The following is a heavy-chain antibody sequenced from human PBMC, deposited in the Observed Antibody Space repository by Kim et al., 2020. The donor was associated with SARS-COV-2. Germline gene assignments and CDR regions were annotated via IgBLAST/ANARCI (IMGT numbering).Heavy chain of an antibody. J-gene: IGHJ4*02. CDR1: GFTFSNSW. CDR2: INPDGTST. Sequence: GGSLRLSCAASGFTFSNSWMDWVRQTAGGGLLWVARINPDGTSTYYPGSVKGRFAISRDNSKNTLYLQMNSLRTEDTAVYYCFRGGVDYWGQGTLVTVSS. D-gene: IGHD3-10*01. CDR3: FRGGVDY. V-gene: IGHV3-74*01.